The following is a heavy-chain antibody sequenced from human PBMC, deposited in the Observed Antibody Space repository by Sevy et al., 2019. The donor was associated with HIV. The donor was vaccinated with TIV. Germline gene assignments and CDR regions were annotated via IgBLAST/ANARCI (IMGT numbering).Heavy chain of an antibody. V-gene: IGHV3-23*01. D-gene: IGHD3-10*01. CDR3: AKDGNTMVRGVINDAFDI. Sequence: GGSLRLSCAASGFTFSSYAMSWVRQAPGKGLEWVSAISGSGGSTYYADSVKGRSTISKDNSKNTLYLQMNSLRAEDTAVYYCAKDGNTMVRGVINDAFDICGQATMFTVSS. J-gene: IGHJ3*02. CDR1: GFTFSSYA. CDR2: ISGSGGST.